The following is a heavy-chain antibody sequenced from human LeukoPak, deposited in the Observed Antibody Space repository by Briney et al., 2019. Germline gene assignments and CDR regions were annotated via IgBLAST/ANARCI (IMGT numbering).Heavy chain of an antibody. CDR3: VIEGHSGIVLMVYAGNDFDY. CDR1: GYTFTGYY. Sequence: ASVKVSCKASGYTFTGYYMHWVRQAPGQGLEWMGWINPNSGGTNYAQKFQGRVTMTRDTSISTAYMELSRLRSDDTAVYYCVIEGHSGIVLMVYAGNDFDYWGQGTLVTVYS. J-gene: IGHJ4*02. D-gene: IGHD2-8*01. CDR2: INPNSGGT. V-gene: IGHV1-2*02.